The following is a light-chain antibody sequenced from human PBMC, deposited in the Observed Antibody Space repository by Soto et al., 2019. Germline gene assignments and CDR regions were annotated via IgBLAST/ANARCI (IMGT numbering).Light chain of an antibody. Sequence: EIVLTQSPGTLSLSPGERATLSCRASQTISSSFLAWYQQKPGQAPRLLIYRASRRAPGIPDRFSGSRSWAAFTLTISRLEPEDCAVYYCHQFGSSPLDTFVPGTKVEIK. CDR1: QTISSSF. CDR2: RAS. J-gene: IGKJ3*01. CDR3: HQFGSSPLDT. V-gene: IGKV3-20*01.